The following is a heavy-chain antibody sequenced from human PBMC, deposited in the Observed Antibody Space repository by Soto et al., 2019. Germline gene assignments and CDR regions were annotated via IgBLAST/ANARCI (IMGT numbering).Heavy chain of an antibody. Sequence: DVQLLESGGGLVKPGGSLRLSCETSGFNFSDYSMNWVHQAPGEGLEWVAFISSSSFIYYADSVQGRFSVSRDNARNLMYLEMTSLRVEDTATYYCAKDCGSGDGFDYWGQGILVAVTS. V-gene: IGHV3-21*01. J-gene: IGHJ4*02. D-gene: IGHD3-10*01. CDR2: ISSSSFI. CDR1: GFNFSDYS. CDR3: AKDCGSGDGFDY.